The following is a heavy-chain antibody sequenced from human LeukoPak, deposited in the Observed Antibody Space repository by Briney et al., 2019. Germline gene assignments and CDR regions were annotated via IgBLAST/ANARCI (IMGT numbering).Heavy chain of an antibody. Sequence: GGSLRLSCAASGFTFSSYAMSWVRQAPGKGLEWVSAISGSGGSTYYADSVKGRFTISRDNSKNTLYLQMNSLRAEDTAVYYCAKDRLRATYCSGGSCPFDYWGQGTLVTVSS. CDR1: GFTFSSYA. CDR2: ISGSGGST. V-gene: IGHV3-23*01. D-gene: IGHD2-15*01. J-gene: IGHJ4*02. CDR3: AKDRLRATYCSGGSCPFDY.